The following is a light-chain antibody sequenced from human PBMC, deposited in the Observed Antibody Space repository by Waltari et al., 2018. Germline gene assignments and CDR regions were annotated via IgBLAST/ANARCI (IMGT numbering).Light chain of an antibody. CDR1: SSDIGSYNV. J-gene: IGLJ3*02. Sequence: QSALTQPASVSGSRGQSITISCTGSSSDIGSYNVVSWYQHHPGKAPTLLIYGVNNRPSGGSNRFSGSKSGNTASLTISGLQAEDEADYYCSSYAGSVVIGGGTKLTVL. CDR2: GVN. CDR3: SSYAGSVV. V-gene: IGLV2-23*02.